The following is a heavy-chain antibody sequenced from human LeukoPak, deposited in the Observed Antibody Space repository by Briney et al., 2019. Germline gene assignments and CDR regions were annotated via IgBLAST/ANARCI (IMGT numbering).Heavy chain of an antibody. J-gene: IGHJ4*02. CDR3: ARGYSSSWYGGDFDY. D-gene: IGHD6-13*01. Sequence: ASVKVSCKASGYTFTSYGISWVRQAPGQGVEWMGWISAYNGNTNYAQKLQGRVTMTTDTSTSTAYMELRSLRSDDTAVYYCARGYSSSWYGGDFDYWGQGTLVTASS. CDR2: ISAYNGNT. CDR1: GYTFTSYG. V-gene: IGHV1-18*04.